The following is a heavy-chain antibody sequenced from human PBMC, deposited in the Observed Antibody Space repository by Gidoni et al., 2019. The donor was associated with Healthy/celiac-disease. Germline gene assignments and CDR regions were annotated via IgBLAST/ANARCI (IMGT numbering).Heavy chain of an antibody. Sequence: QVQLVQSGAEVKKPGASVKVSCKESGYTFTSYAMHWVRLAPGQRLEWMGWINAGNGNTNYSRKFQGRVTITRDTSASTAYMELSSLRSEDPAVYYCARGDGSGSYYAVGWFDPWGQGTLVTVSS. D-gene: IGHD3-10*01. CDR1: GYTFTSYA. V-gene: IGHV1-3*01. CDR2: INAGNGNT. J-gene: IGHJ5*02. CDR3: ARGDGSGSYYAVGWFDP.